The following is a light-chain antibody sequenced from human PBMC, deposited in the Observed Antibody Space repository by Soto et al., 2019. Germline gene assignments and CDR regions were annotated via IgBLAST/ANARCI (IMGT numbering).Light chain of an antibody. Sequence: QSVLTQPASMSGSPGQSVTISCAGTSSDIGGYNYVSWYQHHPGTAPKLIIYDVSSRPSGVSHRFSASKSGNTASLTLSGLQAEDEADYYCSSFSVASPLFGTGTKLTVL. CDR2: DVS. J-gene: IGLJ6*01. CDR1: SSDIGGYNY. V-gene: IGLV2-14*01. CDR3: SSFSVASPL.